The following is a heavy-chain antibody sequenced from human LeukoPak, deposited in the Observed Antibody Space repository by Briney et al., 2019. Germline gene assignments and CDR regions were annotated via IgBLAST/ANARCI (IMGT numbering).Heavy chain of an antibody. V-gene: IGHV4-30-2*01. CDR2: IYHGGST. CDR3: ARVRADFGSGRAYYYYGMDV. CDR1: GGSITSGAYS. J-gene: IGHJ6*02. D-gene: IGHD3-10*01. Sequence: SQTLSLTCAVSGGSITSGAYSWSWIRQPPGKGLQWIGYIYHGGSTYYNPSLKSRVTISVDGSKNQFSLKLDSVTAADTAVYYCARVRADFGSGRAYYYYGMDVWGQGTTVTVSS.